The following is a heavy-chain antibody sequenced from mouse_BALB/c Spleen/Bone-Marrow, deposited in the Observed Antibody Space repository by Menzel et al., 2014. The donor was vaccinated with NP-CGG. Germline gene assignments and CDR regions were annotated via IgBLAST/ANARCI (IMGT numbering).Heavy chain of an antibody. J-gene: IGHJ2*01. CDR1: GYTFTSYV. V-gene: IGHV1-14*01. CDR3: ARPRQLGLPYYFDY. Sequence: QLHESGPELVKPVASVKMSCKASGYTFTSYVMHWVKQKPGQGLEWIGYINPYNDGTKYNEKFKGKATLTSDKSSSTAYMELSSLTSEDSAVYYCARPRQLGLPYYFDYWGQGTTLKVSS. D-gene: IGHD3-2*01. CDR2: INPYNDGT.